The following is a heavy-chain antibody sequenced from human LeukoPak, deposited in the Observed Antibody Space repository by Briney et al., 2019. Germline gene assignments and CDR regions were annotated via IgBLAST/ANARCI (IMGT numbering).Heavy chain of an antibody. D-gene: IGHD3-16*01. CDR1: GYTFTGYY. J-gene: IGHJ4*02. CDR3: ARLSWGSCPEADY. Sequence: ASVKVSCKASGYTFTGYYMHWVRQAPGQGLEWMGWINPNSGGTNYAQKFQGWVTMTRDTSISTAYMELSRLRSDDTAVYYCARLSWGSCPEADYWGQGTLVTVSS. CDR2: INPNSGGT. V-gene: IGHV1-2*04.